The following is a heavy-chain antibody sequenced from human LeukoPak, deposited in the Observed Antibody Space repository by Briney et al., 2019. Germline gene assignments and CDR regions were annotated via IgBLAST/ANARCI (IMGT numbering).Heavy chain of an antibody. J-gene: IGHJ5*02. D-gene: IGHD3-10*01. CDR2: INPAGTST. CDR1: GFIFSSYS. CDR3: VRDFPGASGAGGP. Sequence: PGGSLRLSCAASGFIFSSYSMNWVRQAPGKGLEWVSSINPAGTSTFHADYVKGRFTISRDNTENSLCMQMDSPRDAGTAVYYCVRDFPGASGAGGPWGQGTLVTVSS. V-gene: IGHV3-21*01.